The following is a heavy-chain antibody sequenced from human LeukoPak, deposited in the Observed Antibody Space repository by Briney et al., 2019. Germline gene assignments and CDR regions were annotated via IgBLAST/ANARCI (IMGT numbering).Heavy chain of an antibody. J-gene: IGHJ4*02. V-gene: IGHV3-11*04. CDR3: ARDFTPPCTNGVCLYGHFDY. Sequence: GGSLRLSCAASGFTFGDYYMSWLRQAPGKGLEWVSYISSSGSTIYYADSVKGRFTISRDNSKNTLYLQMNSLRAEDTAVYYCARDFTPPCTNGVCLYGHFDYWGQGTLVTVSS. D-gene: IGHD2-8*01. CDR1: GFTFGDYY. CDR2: ISSSGSTI.